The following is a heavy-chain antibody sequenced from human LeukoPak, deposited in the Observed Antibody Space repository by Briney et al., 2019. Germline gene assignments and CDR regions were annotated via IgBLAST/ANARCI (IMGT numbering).Heavy chain of an antibody. CDR3: ARGHSYGYRVAFDI. Sequence: SETLSLTCTVSGGSINSYYWSWIRQPPGKGLEWIGYIYYSGSTNYNPSLKSRVTISVDTSKNQFSLKLSSVTAADTAVYYCARGHSYGYRVAFDIWGQGTMVTVSS. CDR1: GGSINSYY. V-gene: IGHV4-59*01. CDR2: IYYSGST. J-gene: IGHJ3*02. D-gene: IGHD5-18*01.